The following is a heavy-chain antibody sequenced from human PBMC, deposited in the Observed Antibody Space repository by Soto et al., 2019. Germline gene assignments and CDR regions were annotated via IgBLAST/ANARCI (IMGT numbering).Heavy chain of an antibody. D-gene: IGHD6-13*01. CDR3: AREYRGSSWWADYGMDV. Sequence: SETLSLTCAVYGGSFSGYYWSWIRQPPGKGLEWIGEINHSGSTNYNPSLKSRVTISVDTSKNQFSLKLSSVTAADTAVYYCAREYRGSSWWADYGMDVWGQGTTVT. CDR1: GGSFSGYY. V-gene: IGHV4-34*01. J-gene: IGHJ6*02. CDR2: INHSGST.